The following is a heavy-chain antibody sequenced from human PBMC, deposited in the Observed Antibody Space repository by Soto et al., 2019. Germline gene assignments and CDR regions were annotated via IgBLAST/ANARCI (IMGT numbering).Heavy chain of an antibody. CDR3: ARRDTIFLLPFDP. J-gene: IGHJ5*02. CDR2: IYYSGST. CDR1: GGSISSSSYY. V-gene: IGHV4-39*01. Sequence: SETLSLTCTVSGGSISSSSYYWGWIRQPPGKGLEWIGSIYYSGSTYYNPSLKSRVTISVDTSKNQFSLKLSSVTAADTAVYYCARRDTIFLLPFDPWGQGTLVTVSS. D-gene: IGHD3-9*01.